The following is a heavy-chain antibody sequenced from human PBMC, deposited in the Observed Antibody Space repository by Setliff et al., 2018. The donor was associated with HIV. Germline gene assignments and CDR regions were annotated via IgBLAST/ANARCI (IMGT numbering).Heavy chain of an antibody. J-gene: IGHJ4*02. CDR1: GGSISSHY. CDR2: MYFSGNA. CDR3: VAGGAPMYQFDY. Sequence: SETLSLTCSVSGGSISSHYWNWIRQAPGKGLEWIGTMYFSGNARISPFFKSRVTISVDTSKNQFSLRVTSVTVGDTAVYYCVAGGAPMYQFDYWGQGTLVTVSS. D-gene: IGHD2-2*01. V-gene: IGHV4-59*11.